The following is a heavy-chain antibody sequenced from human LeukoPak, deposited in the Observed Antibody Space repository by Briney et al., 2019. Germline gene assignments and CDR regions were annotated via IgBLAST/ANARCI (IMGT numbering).Heavy chain of an antibody. D-gene: IGHD6-19*01. CDR1: GFIFSSYA. CDR2: ISGSGGRT. CDR3: AKEDGPQTWLVEGSFDY. Sequence: PGRSLRLSCAASGFIFSSYAMDWVRQAPGKGLEWVSGISGSGGRTHYADSVKGRFTILRDNSKNTLYLQMNSLRAEDTAVYYCAKEDGPQTWLVEGSFDYWSQGTLVTVSS. V-gene: IGHV3-23*01. J-gene: IGHJ4*02.